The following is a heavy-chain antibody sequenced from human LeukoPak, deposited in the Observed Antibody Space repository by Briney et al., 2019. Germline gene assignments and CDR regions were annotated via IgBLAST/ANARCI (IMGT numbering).Heavy chain of an antibody. D-gene: IGHD3-9*01. CDR2: INPSGGST. V-gene: IGHV1-46*01. CDR1: GYTFTSYY. J-gene: IGHJ6*03. Sequence: GASVKVSCKASGYTFTSYYMHWVRQAPGQGLEWVGIINPSGGSTSYAQKSECRVTMTRDTSTSTCYMKLSSLRSEDTAVYYCATLTGTDQNMDVWGKGTTVTVSS. CDR3: ATLTGTDQNMDV.